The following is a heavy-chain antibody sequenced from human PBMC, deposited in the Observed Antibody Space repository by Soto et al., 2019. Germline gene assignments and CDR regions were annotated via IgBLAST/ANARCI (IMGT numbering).Heavy chain of an antibody. Sequence: SETLSLTCTVSGGSISSCYWSWIRQPPGKGLEWIGYIYYSGSTNYNPSLKSRVTISVDTSKNQFSLKLSSVTAADTAVYYCARSAGKGRDWFDPWGQGTLVTVSS. CDR1: GGSISSCY. J-gene: IGHJ5*02. V-gene: IGHV4-59*01. CDR2: IYYSGST. D-gene: IGHD6-13*01. CDR3: ARSAGKGRDWFDP.